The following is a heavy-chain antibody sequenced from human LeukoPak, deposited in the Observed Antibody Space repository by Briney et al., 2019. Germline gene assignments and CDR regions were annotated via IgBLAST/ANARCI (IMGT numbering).Heavy chain of an antibody. V-gene: IGHV3-53*04. D-gene: IGHD6-6*01. CDR1: AFTVSNTY. J-gene: IGHJ6*02. Sequence: GGSLRLSCAASAFTVSNTYMSWVRQAPGKGLEWVSVIYSGDSGVSTYYADSVKGRFTISRHNSKNTLYLQMSSLRAEDTAVYFCARSAARLRYYYAMDVWGQGTTVTVCS. CDR3: ARSAARLRYYYAMDV. CDR2: IYSGDSGVST.